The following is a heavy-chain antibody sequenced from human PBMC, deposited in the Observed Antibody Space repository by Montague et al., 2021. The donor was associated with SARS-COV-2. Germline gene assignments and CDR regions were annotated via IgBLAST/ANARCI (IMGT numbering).Heavy chain of an antibody. D-gene: IGHD1-26*01. J-gene: IGHJ4*02. V-gene: IGHV6-1*01. CDR1: GDSVSSNSAT. CDR3: ARERWAVGVSFDY. CDR2: TYYRSRWSN. Sequence: CAISGDSVSSNSATWHWIRQSSSRGLEWLGRTYYRSRWSNDYAVSVRSRIIINPDTSTNQFSLQLSSVTPEDTAVYFCARERWAVGVSFDYWGQGTLVTVPS.